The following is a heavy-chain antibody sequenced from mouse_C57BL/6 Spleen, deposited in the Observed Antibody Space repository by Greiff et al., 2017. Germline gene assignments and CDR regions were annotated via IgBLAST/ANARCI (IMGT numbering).Heavy chain of an antibody. Sequence: EVHLVESGGGLVQPGGSLSLSCAASGFTFTDYYMSWVRQPPGKALEWLGFIRNKANGYTTEYSASVKGRFTISRDNSQSILYLQMNALRAEDSATYYCARYGNSGMDYWRQGTSVTVSS. V-gene: IGHV7-3*01. CDR2: IRNKANGYTT. CDR1: GFTFTDYY. D-gene: IGHD2-1*01. CDR3: ARYGNSGMDY. J-gene: IGHJ4*01.